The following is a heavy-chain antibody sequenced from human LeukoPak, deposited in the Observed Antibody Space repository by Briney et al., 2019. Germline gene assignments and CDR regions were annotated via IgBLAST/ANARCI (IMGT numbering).Heavy chain of an antibody. CDR3: AKGMTTVALRNYFDY. D-gene: IGHD4-23*01. CDR1: GFTSSSYG. V-gene: IGHV3-30*18. Sequence: PGGSLRLSCAASGFTSSSYGMHWVRQAPGKGLEWVAVISYDGSNKYYADSVKGRFTISRDNSKNTLYLQVNSLRAEDTAVYYCAKGMTTVALRNYFDYWGQGTLVTVSS. CDR2: ISYDGSNK. J-gene: IGHJ4*02.